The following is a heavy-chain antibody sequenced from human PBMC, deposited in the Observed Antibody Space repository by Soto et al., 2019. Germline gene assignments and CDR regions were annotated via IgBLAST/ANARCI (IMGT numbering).Heavy chain of an antibody. V-gene: IGHV3-66*01. CDR3: ARVAAVAATDFAY. CDR1: GFTVSSNY. J-gene: IGHJ4*02. D-gene: IGHD6-19*01. CDR2: IYSGGST. Sequence: EVQLVESGGGLVQPGGSLRLSCAASGFTVSSNYMSWVRQAPGKGLEWVSIIYSGGSTYYADSVKGRFTISRDNSKNTLYLQMNSLRAEDTAVYYCARVAAVAATDFAYWGQGTLVTVSS.